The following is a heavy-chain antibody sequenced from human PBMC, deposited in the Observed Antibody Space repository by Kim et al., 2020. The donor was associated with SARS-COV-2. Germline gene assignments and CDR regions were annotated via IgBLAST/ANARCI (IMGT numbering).Heavy chain of an antibody. D-gene: IGHD3-3*01. Sequence: SETLSLTCAVYGGSFSGYFWSWIRQPPGKGLECIGKINHSGSTNYNPSLKSRVTISVDTSKNQFSLKLTSVTAADTAVYYCARGPYGRITNYDFWSGPLNWFDPWGQGTLVTVSS. CDR3: ARGPYGRITNYDFWSGPLNWFDP. CDR1: GGSFSGYF. V-gene: IGHV4-34*01. CDR2: INHSGST. J-gene: IGHJ5*02.